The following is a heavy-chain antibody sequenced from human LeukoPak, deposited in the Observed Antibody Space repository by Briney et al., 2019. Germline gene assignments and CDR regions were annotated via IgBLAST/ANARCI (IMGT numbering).Heavy chain of an antibody. V-gene: IGHV1-69*02. Sequence: SVKVPCKASGGTFSSYTISWVRQAPGQGLEWMGRIIPILGIANYAQKFQGRVTITADESTSTAYMELSSLRSEDTAVYYCARGMPPSTSKVPLSYWGQGTLVTVSS. J-gene: IGHJ4*02. CDR2: IIPILGIA. CDR1: GGTFSSYT. D-gene: IGHD1-1*01. CDR3: ARGMPPSTSKVPLSY.